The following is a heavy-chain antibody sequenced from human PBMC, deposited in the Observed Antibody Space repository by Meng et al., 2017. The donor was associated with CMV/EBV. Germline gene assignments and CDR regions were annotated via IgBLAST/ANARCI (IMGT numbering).Heavy chain of an antibody. CDR3: ARGGDFWSGYSWSYYGMDV. J-gene: IGHJ6*02. D-gene: IGHD3-3*01. CDR1: GFTFSSYA. V-gene: IGHV3-30*04. Sequence: GESLKISCAASGFTFSSYAMHWVRQAPGKGLEWVAVISYDGSNKYYADSVKGRFTNSRDNSKNTLYLQMNSLRAEDTAVYYCARGGDFWSGYSWSYYGMDVWGQGTTVTVSS. CDR2: ISYDGSNK.